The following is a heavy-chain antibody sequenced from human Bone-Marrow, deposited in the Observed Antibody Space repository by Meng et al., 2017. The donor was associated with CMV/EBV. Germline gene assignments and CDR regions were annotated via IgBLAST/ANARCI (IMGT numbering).Heavy chain of an antibody. V-gene: IGHV3-74*01. CDR3: ARDCYDYDFWSGYYLGCFDP. CDR2: INSDGSST. J-gene: IGHJ5*02. CDR1: GFTFSSYW. Sequence: GESLKISCAASGFTFSSYWMHWVRQAPGKGLVWVSRINSDGSSTSYADSVKGRFTISRDNAKNTLYLQMNSLRAEDTAVYYCARDCYDYDFWSGYYLGCFDPWGQGPRSPSPQ. D-gene: IGHD3-3*01.